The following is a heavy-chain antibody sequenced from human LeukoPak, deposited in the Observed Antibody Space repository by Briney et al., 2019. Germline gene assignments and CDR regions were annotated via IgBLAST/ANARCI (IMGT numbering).Heavy chain of an antibody. V-gene: IGHV4-59*11. D-gene: IGHD3-9*01. J-gene: IGHJ5*02. CDR1: GGPFRSHF. CDR2: FYKCSRT. Sequence: LEPLSPPFPVFGGPFRSHFWSWIRPPPGKGLGWIGYFYKCSRTNYNPSIKSRVTMSIDTSKNLFSLKLTSVTAADTALYYCATGADWNWFDPWGQGTMVTVSS. CDR3: ATGADWNWFDP.